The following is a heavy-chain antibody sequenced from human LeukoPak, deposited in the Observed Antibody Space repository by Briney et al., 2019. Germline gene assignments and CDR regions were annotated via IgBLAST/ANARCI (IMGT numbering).Heavy chain of an antibody. J-gene: IGHJ4*02. D-gene: IGHD3-22*01. CDR1: GGTFSTYA. CDR2: IIPIFGIG. Sequence: ASVKVSCKTSGGTFSTYAISWVRQAPGQGLEWMGGIIPIFGIGNYAQKFQGRVTIPADESTSTAYMELSSLRSEDTAVYYCARGLGDSSGYYYSDNWGQGTLVTVSS. CDR3: ARGLGDSSGYYYSDN. V-gene: IGHV1-69*13.